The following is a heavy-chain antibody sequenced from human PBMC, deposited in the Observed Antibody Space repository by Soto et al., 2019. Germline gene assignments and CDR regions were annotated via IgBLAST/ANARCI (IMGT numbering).Heavy chain of an antibody. CDR1: GGSFSGYY. Sequence: QVQLQQWGAGLLKPSETLSLTCAVYGGSFSGYYWSWIRQPPGQGLAWIGEINHSGSTNYNPSPNGRGTSSVDTSKNQFSLKLSSVTAADTPVDYCARLLIRARRVDYWGQGTMGTVSS. J-gene: IGHJ4*02. CDR2: INHSGST. CDR3: ARLLIRARRVDY. D-gene: IGHD3-3*02. V-gene: IGHV4-34*01.